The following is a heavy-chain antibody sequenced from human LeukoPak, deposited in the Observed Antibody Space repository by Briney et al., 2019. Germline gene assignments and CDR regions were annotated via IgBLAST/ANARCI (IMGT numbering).Heavy chain of an antibody. CDR3: ATARGVFDI. D-gene: IGHD2-15*01. V-gene: IGHV3-33*08. Sequence: PGGSLRLSCAASGFAFSSYGMHWVRQAPGKGLEWVAVIWYDGSNKYYADSVKGRFTISRDNSKNTLYLQMNSLRAEDTAVYYCATARGVFDIWGQGTMVTVSS. CDR1: GFAFSSYG. CDR2: IWYDGSNK. J-gene: IGHJ3*02.